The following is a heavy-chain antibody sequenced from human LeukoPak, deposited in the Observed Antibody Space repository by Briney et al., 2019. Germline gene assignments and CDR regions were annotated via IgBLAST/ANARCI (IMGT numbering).Heavy chain of an antibody. D-gene: IGHD1-14*01. CDR2: INPNSGGT. V-gene: IGHV1-2*02. J-gene: IGHJ4*02. Sequence: ASVKVSCKASGYTFTGYYMHWVRQAPGQGLEWMGWINPNSGGTNYAQKFQGRVTMTRDTSISTAYMELSRLRSDDTAVYYCARNRARAARFDYWGQGTLVTVSS. CDR3: ARNRARAARFDY. CDR1: GYTFTGYY.